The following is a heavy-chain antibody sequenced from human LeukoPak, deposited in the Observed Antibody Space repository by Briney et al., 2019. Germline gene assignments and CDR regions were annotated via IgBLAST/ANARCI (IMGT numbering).Heavy chain of an antibody. V-gene: IGHV3-23*01. CDR2: ISGGSGGST. CDR1: GFTFSSYG. Sequence: GGSLRLSCAASGFTFSSYGTHWVRQAPGKGLEWVSGISGGSGGSTYYADSVKGRFTISRDNSKNTLYLQMNSLRAEDTAVYYCAELGITMIGGVWGKGTTVTISS. J-gene: IGHJ6*04. CDR3: AELGITMIGGV. D-gene: IGHD3-10*02.